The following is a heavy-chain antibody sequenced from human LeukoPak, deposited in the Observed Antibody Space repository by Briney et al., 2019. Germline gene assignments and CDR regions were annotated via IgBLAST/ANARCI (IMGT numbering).Heavy chain of an antibody. CDR1: GFTFSSYA. V-gene: IGHV3-23*01. J-gene: IGHJ1*01. Sequence: GGSLRLSCAASGFTFSSYAMSWVRQAPGKGLEWVSAISGSGGSTDYADSVKGRFTISRDNSKNTLYLQMNSLRAEDTAVYYCAKDPRYSSGWYPEYFQHWGQGTLVTVSS. CDR3: AKDPRYSSGWYPEYFQH. CDR2: ISGSGGST. D-gene: IGHD6-19*01.